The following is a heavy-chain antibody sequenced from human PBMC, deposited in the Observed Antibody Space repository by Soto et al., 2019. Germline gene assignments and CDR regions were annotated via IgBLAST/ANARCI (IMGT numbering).Heavy chain of an antibody. J-gene: IGHJ4*02. CDR1: GDSISSMNW. V-gene: IGHV4-4*02. CDR3: ARGLAVAGHYFDS. D-gene: IGHD6-19*01. CDR2: IHHSGST. Sequence: PSETLSLTCAVSGDSISSMNWWSWVRQPPGKGLEWIGEIHHSGSTNYNPSLMSRVTISVDKSKNQFSLKLTSVTAADTAVYYCARGLAVAGHYFDSWGQGTPVTVS.